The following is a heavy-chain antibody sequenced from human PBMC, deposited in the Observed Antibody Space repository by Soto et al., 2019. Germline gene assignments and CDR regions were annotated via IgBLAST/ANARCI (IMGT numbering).Heavy chain of an antibody. Sequence: PSVTLSPTCPLFGGSFSGYYWSWIRQPPGKGLEWIGEINHSGSTNYNPSLKSRVTISVDTSKNQFSLKLSSVTAADTAVYYCARVKWGYYYYGMDVWGQGTTVTVSS. CDR1: GGSFSGYY. D-gene: IGHD1-26*01. J-gene: IGHJ6*02. V-gene: IGHV4-34*01. CDR3: ARVKWGYYYYGMDV. CDR2: INHSGST.